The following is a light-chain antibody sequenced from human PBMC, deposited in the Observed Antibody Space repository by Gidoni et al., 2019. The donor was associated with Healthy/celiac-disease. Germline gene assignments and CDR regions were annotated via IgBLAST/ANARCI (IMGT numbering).Light chain of an antibody. CDR3: QQYNNWPYT. CDR1: QSVSSN. J-gene: IGKJ2*01. CDR2: GAS. V-gene: IGKV3-15*01. Sequence: PAPLPVSPGERATLSCRASQSVSSNLAWYQQKPGQAPRLLIYGASTRATGIPARFSGSGSGTEFTLTISSLQSEDFAIYYCQQYNNWPYTFGQGTKLEIK.